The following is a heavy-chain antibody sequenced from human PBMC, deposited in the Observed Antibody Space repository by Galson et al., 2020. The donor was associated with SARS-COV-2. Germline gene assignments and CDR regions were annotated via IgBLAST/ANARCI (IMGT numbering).Heavy chain of an antibody. CDR2: ISWNSGSI. V-gene: IGHV3-9*01. D-gene: IGHD3-3*01. CDR1: GFTFDDYA. J-gene: IGHJ4*02. CDR3: AKAPIFGVVISTYFDY. Sequence: GGSLRLSCAASGFTFDDYAMHWVRQAPGKGLEWVSGISWNSGSIGYADSVKGRFTISRDNAKNSLYLQMNSLRAEDTALYYCAKAPIFGVVISTYFDYWGQGTLVTVSS.